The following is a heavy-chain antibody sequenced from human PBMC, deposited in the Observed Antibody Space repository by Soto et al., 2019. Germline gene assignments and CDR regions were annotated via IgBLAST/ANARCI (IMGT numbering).Heavy chain of an antibody. J-gene: IGHJ4*02. CDR1: GGSFSGYY. CDR3: ASQLVKQWLVRGYFDY. CDR2: INHSGST. Sequence: PSETLSLTCAVYGGSFSGYYWSWIRQPPGKGLEWIGEINHSGSTNYNPSLKSRVTISVDTSKNQFSLKLSSVTAADTAVYYCASQLVKQWLVRGYFDYWGQGTLVTVSS. V-gene: IGHV4-34*01. D-gene: IGHD6-19*01.